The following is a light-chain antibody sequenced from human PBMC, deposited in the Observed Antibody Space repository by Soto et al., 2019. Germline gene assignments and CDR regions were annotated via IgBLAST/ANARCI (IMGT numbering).Light chain of an antibody. CDR3: QSADSSGTYPVV. J-gene: IGLJ2*01. CDR2: KDS. V-gene: IGLV3-25*03. Sequence: SYELTQPPSVSVSPGQTARITCSGDALPKQYAYWYQQKQGQAPVPVIYKDSERPSGIPERFSGSSSGTTVTLTISGVQAEDEADYYCQSADSSGTYPVVFGGGTKLTVL. CDR1: ALPKQY.